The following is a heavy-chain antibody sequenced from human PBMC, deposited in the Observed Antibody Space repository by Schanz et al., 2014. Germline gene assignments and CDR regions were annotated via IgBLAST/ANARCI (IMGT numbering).Heavy chain of an antibody. Sequence: VQLVESGGGVVRPGGSLRLSCAGSGFTFSNYAIHWVRQAPGKGLEWVSFISSSGTSIYYADSVKGRFTISRDNAKNSLYLQMNSLRAEDTAVYYCASGGYCTNGVCNGGRNWFDPWGQGTLVTVSS. J-gene: IGHJ5*02. CDR1: GFTFSNYA. V-gene: IGHV3-48*01. D-gene: IGHD2-8*01. CDR3: ASGGYCTNGVCNGGRNWFDP. CDR2: ISSSGTSI.